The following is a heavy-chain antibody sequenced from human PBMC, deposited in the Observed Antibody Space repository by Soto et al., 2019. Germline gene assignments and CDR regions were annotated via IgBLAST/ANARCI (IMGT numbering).Heavy chain of an antibody. Sequence: PGESLKISCKGSGYSFTSYWIGWVRQMPGKGLEWMGIIYPGDSDTRYSPSFQGQVTISADKSISTAYLQWSSLKASDTAMYYCARLIVGATTSLTYYFDYWGQGTLVTVSS. CDR3: ARLIVGATTSLTYYFDY. CDR1: GYSFTSYW. J-gene: IGHJ4*02. D-gene: IGHD1-26*01. V-gene: IGHV5-51*01. CDR2: IYPGDSDT.